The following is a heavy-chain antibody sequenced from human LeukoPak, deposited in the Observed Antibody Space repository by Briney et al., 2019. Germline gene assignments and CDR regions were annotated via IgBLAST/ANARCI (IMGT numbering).Heavy chain of an antibody. Sequence: PGGSLRLSCAASGFTFSNAWMSWVRQAPGKGQEWVGRIKSKTDGWTTDYAAHVKGRFTISRDDSKNTLYLQMNSLKTEDTAVYYCTTGDIFFDYWGQGTRVTVSS. V-gene: IGHV3-15*01. CDR2: IKSKTDGWTT. D-gene: IGHD2-15*01. J-gene: IGHJ4*02. CDR3: TTGDIFFDY. CDR1: GFTFSNAW.